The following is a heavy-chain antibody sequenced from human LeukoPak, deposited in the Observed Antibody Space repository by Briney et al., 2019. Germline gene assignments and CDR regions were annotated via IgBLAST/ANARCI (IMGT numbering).Heavy chain of an antibody. Sequence: PGGSLRLSCAASGFTFSSYWMYWVRHAPGKGLVWVSRINSDARNTNYADSVQSRFTISRDNAKNTLYLQMNSLRVEDTAVYYCASGIGVGDSFDIWGQGTMVTVSS. CDR3: ASGIGVGDSFDI. CDR1: GFTFSSYW. J-gene: IGHJ3*02. D-gene: IGHD3-3*01. CDR2: INSDARNT. V-gene: IGHV3-74*01.